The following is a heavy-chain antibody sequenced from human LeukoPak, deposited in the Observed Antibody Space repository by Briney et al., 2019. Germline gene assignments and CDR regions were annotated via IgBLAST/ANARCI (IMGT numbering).Heavy chain of an antibody. J-gene: IGHJ3*02. CDR3: ASLTTADAFDI. Sequence: PSETLSLTCTVSGGSISSYYWSWIRQPPGKGLEWIGYIYDSGSTNYNPSLKSRVTISVDTSKNQFSLKLSSVTAAYTAVFYCASLTTADAFDIWGQGTMVTVSS. D-gene: IGHD3-22*01. V-gene: IGHV4-59*01. CDR2: IYDSGST. CDR1: GGSISSYY.